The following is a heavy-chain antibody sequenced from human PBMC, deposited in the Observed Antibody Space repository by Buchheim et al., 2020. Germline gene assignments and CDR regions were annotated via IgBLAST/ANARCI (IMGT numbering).Heavy chain of an antibody. V-gene: IGHV3-11*01. Sequence: QVQLVESGGGLVKPGGSLRLSCAASGFTFSDYYMRWIRQAPGKGLEWVSYISSSGSTIYYAASVKGRFTIPRDNAKNSLYLQMNSLRAEDTAVYYCASLFSSGWHPTCYYYGMDVWGQGTT. CDR1: GFTFSDYY. CDR3: ASLFSSGWHPTCYYYGMDV. D-gene: IGHD6-19*01. CDR2: ISSSGSTI. J-gene: IGHJ6*02.